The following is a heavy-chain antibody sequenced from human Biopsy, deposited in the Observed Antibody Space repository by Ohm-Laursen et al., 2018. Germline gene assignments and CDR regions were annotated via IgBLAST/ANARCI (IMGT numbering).Heavy chain of an antibody. Sequence: SETLSLTCTVSGGSISSDYWSWIRQTPGKGLEWIGYIYYSGSTNYNPSLKSRITISVDTSKNQFSLRLNSATAAATAVYYCARATNSTGWPYYYYYGMDVWGQGTTVTVSS. CDR2: IYYSGST. CDR1: GGSISSDY. D-gene: IGHD2/OR15-2a*01. CDR3: ARATNSTGWPYYYYYGMDV. V-gene: IGHV4-59*01. J-gene: IGHJ6*02.